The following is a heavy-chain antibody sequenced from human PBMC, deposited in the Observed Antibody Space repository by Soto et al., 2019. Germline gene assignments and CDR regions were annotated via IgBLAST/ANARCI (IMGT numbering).Heavy chain of an antibody. D-gene: IGHD3-10*01. J-gene: IGHJ6*03. CDR1: GGSISSYY. CDR2: IYYSGST. Sequence: SETLSLTCTVSGGSISSYYWSWIRQPPGKGLEWIGYIYYSGSTNYNPSLKSRVTISVDTSKNQFSLKLSSVTAADTAVYYCAREYQHYYGSGSYSPDYYYYYYMDVWGKGTTVTVSS. V-gene: IGHV4-59*01. CDR3: AREYQHYYGSGSYSPDYYYYYYMDV.